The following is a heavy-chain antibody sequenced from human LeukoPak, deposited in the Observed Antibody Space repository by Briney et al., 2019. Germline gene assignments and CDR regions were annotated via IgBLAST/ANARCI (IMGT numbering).Heavy chain of an antibody. CDR3: ARTEGKVGVTDAFDI. Sequence: PGGSLRLSCAASGFTFSSYSMNWVRQAPGKGLEWISSISSSTSYIYYADSVKGRFTISRDNAKNSLYLQMNSLRAEDTAVYYCARTEGKVGVTDAFDIWGQGTMVTVSS. CDR1: GFTFSSYS. D-gene: IGHD2-8*01. CDR2: ISSSTSYI. V-gene: IGHV3-21*01. J-gene: IGHJ3*02.